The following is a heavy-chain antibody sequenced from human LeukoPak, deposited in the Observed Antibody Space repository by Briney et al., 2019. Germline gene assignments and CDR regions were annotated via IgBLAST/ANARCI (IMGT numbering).Heavy chain of an antibody. CDR3: ARGGSSVWFDP. Sequence: SETLSLTCAVSGGSINSDGYSWSWIRQPPGKGLEWIGYIYHSGSTYYNPSLKSRVTISVDRSKNQFSLKLSSVTAADTAVYYCARGGSSVWFDPWGQGTLVTVSS. CDR1: GGSINSDGYS. J-gene: IGHJ5*02. CDR2: IYHSGST. D-gene: IGHD6-6*01. V-gene: IGHV4-30-2*01.